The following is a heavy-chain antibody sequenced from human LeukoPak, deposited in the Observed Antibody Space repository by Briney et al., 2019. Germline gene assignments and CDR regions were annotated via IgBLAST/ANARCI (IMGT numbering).Heavy chain of an antibody. Sequence: GASVKVSCKASGYTFTGYNMHWVRQVPGQGLEWMGWVNPNSGDTNYAQNFQGGVTMTRDTSISTAYMELSSLRSEDTAVYYCARERGGASFDYWGQGTLVTVSS. CDR2: VNPNSGDT. D-gene: IGHD1-26*01. CDR1: GYTFTGYN. V-gene: IGHV1-2*02. CDR3: ARERGGASFDY. J-gene: IGHJ4*02.